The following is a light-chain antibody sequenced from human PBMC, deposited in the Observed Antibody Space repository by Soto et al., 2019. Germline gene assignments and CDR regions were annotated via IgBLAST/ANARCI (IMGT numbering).Light chain of an antibody. J-gene: IGLJ1*01. V-gene: IGLV1-47*02. Sequence: QSVLTQPPSASSTPGQTVTISCSGSTSDIGTFYVYWYQHLPGTAPKRLIYLGDQRASGVSDRFSGSKSGTSAALAINGLRSDDEADYYCAAWDDNLNAYVFGSGTTLTV. CDR1: TSDIGTFY. CDR3: AAWDDNLNAYV. CDR2: LGD.